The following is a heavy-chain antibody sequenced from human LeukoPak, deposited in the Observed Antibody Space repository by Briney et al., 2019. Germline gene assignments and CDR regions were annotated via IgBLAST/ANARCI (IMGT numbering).Heavy chain of an antibody. J-gene: IGHJ1*01. CDR2: IWYDGSNK. Sequence: GRSLRLSCAASGFTFSSYGTHWVRQAPGKGLEWVAVIWYDGSNKYYADSVKGRFTISRDNSKNTLYLQMNSLRAEDTAVYYCARGPRYFDWLSKSEYFQHWGQGTLVTVSS. CDR1: GFTFSSYG. CDR3: ARGPRYFDWLSKSEYFQH. D-gene: IGHD3-9*01. V-gene: IGHV3-33*01.